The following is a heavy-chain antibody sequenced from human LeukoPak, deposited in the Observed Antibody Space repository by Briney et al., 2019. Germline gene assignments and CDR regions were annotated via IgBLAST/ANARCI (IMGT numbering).Heavy chain of an antibody. V-gene: IGHV1-3*02. CDR2: SNAGNGNT. J-gene: IGHJ3*02. Sequence: ASVKVSCKASGYTFATYAMHWVRQAPGQRLEWMGWSNAGNGNTKYSQEFQGRVTITRDTSASTAYMELSSLRSEDMAVYCCGREAPFGAFDIWGQGTMVTVSS. CDR1: GYTFATYA. D-gene: IGHD2/OR15-2a*01. CDR3: GREAPFGAFDI.